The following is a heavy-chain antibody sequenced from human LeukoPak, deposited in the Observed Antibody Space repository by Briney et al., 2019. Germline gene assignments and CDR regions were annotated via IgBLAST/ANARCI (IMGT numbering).Heavy chain of an antibody. Sequence: PGGSLRLSCAASGFTFSSCSMNWVRQAPGKGLEWVSHIGRGITYADSVKGRFTISRDNAKNSVYLQMNSLRAEDTAVYYCARDAPAGGKPEYFFDYWGQGTLVTVSS. CDR1: GFTFSSCS. CDR2: IGRGIT. CDR3: ARDAPAGGKPEYFFDY. V-gene: IGHV3-48*04. J-gene: IGHJ4*02.